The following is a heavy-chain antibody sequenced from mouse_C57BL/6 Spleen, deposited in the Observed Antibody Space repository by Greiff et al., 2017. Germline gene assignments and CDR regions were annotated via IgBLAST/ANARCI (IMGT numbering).Heavy chain of an antibody. CDR2: ISYDGSN. Sequence: EVQRVESGPGLVKPSQSLSLTCSVTGYSITSGYYWNWIRQFPGNKLEWMGYISYDGSNNYNPSLKNRISITRDTSKNQFFLKLNSVTTEDTATYYCAREDYGSSYVRYFDVWGTGTTVTVSS. CDR3: AREDYGSSYVRYFDV. V-gene: IGHV3-6*01. J-gene: IGHJ1*03. D-gene: IGHD1-1*01. CDR1: GYSITSGYY.